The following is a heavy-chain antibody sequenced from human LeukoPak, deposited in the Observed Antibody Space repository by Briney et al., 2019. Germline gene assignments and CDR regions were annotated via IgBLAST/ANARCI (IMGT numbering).Heavy chain of an antibody. CDR3: ARHDWAMAFDI. J-gene: IGHJ3*02. Sequence: PSETLSLTCTVSGGSISSYYWSWIRQPPGKGLEWIGYIYYSGSTNYNPSLKSRVTISVDTSKNQFSLKLSSVTAADTAVYYCARHDWAMAFDIWGQGTMVTVSS. CDR2: IYYSGST. D-gene: IGHD2-21*01. CDR1: GGSISSYY. V-gene: IGHV4-59*08.